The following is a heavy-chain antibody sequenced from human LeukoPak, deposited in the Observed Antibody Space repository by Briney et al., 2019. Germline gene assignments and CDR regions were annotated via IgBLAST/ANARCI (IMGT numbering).Heavy chain of an antibody. D-gene: IGHD3-16*01. V-gene: IGHV3-48*04. CDR2: ISETI. J-gene: IGHJ4*02. Sequence: GGSLRLPCIASGFVFSRYNMNWVRQAPGKGLEWVAHISETIYYADSVQGRFTISRDNAKNSLYLQMSNLRVDDTAMYYCVREVGRPKTFYFDSWGRGTPVTVSS. CDR1: GFVFSRYN. CDR3: VREVGRPKTFYFDS.